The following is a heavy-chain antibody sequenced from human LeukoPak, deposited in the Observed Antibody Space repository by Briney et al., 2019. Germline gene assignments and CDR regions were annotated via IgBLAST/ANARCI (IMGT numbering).Heavy chain of an antibody. CDR1: GYTFTSYA. D-gene: IGHD1-1*01. Sequence: GASVKVSCKASGYTFTSYAMNWVRQAPGQGLEWMGWINTNTGNPTYAQGFTGRFVFSLDTSVSTAYLQISSLKAEDTAVYYCARDTTGLRMAGHDYYYYYMDVWGKGTTVTVSS. V-gene: IGHV7-4-1*02. CDR3: ARDTTGLRMAGHDYYYYYMDV. CDR2: INTNTGNP. J-gene: IGHJ6*03.